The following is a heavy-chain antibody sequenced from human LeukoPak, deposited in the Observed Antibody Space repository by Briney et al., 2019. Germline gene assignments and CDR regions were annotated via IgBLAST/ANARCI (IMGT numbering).Heavy chain of an antibody. CDR2: MNPNSGNT. Sequence: ASVKVPCKASGFTFTSYDINWVRQATGQGLEWMGWMNPNSGNTGYTQKFQGRVTMTRNTSISTAYMELSSLRSEDTAVYYCARVARGPYCSGGSCYSEQYFQHWGQGTLVTVSS. D-gene: IGHD2-15*01. V-gene: IGHV1-8*01. CDR3: ARVARGPYCSGGSCYSEQYFQH. CDR1: GFTFTSYD. J-gene: IGHJ1*01.